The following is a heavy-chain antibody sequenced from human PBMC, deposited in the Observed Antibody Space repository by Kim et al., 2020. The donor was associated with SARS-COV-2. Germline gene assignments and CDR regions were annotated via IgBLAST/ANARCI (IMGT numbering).Heavy chain of an antibody. J-gene: IGHJ6*02. CDR3: ARDRSPTMFGVVIHYYGMDV. CDR1: GFTFSSYC. V-gene: IGHV3-74*01. CDR2: INSDGSST. Sequence: GGSLRLSCAASGFTFSSYCMHWVCQAPGKGLVWVSRINSDGSSTSYADSVKGRFTISRDNAKNTLYLQMNSLRAEDTAVYYCARDRSPTMFGVVIHYYGMDVWGQGTTVTVSS. D-gene: IGHD3-3*01.